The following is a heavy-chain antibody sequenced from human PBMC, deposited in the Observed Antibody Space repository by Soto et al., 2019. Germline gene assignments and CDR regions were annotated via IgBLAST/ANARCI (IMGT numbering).Heavy chain of an antibody. CDR1: GYNFNSYW. Sequence: PGESLKISCRGSGYNFNSYWIAWVRQMPGKGLEWMGIIFPSGSDTRYSPSFRGQVTISVDRSISTAYLQWNSLKASDSATYYCARRVRSSWSYFDNWGQGTLVTVYS. CDR2: IFPSGSDT. D-gene: IGHD6-13*01. J-gene: IGHJ4*03. V-gene: IGHV5-51*01. CDR3: ARRVRSSWSYFDN.